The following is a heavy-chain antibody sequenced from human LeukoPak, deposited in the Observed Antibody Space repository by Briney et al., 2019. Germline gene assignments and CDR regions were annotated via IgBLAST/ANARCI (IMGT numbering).Heavy chain of an antibody. J-gene: IGHJ4*02. CDR2: INPSGGST. CDR3: ATYSSSWHFDY. CDR1: GYTFTNNY. Sequence: ASVKVSCKASGYTFTNNYMHWVRQAPGQGLEWMGIINPSGGSTNYAQKFQGRVTMTRDTSTRTAYMELRSLRSDDTAVYYCATYSSSWHFDYWGQGTLVTVSS. V-gene: IGHV1-46*01. D-gene: IGHD6-13*01.